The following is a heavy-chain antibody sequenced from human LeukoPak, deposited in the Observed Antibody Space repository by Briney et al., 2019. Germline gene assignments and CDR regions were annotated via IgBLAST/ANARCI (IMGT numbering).Heavy chain of an antibody. D-gene: IGHD3-22*01. CDR1: GGTFSSYA. V-gene: IGHV1-8*02. Sequence: ASVKVSCKASGGTFSSYAINWVRQAPGQGFEWVGWMNPNSGNTGHAQEFQGRVTMTRDTSMSTAYMELSSLRYEDTAVYYCARGRGYDRTGYVYYFDFWGQGTLVTVSS. J-gene: IGHJ4*02. CDR2: MNPNSGNT. CDR3: ARGRGYDRTGYVYYFDF.